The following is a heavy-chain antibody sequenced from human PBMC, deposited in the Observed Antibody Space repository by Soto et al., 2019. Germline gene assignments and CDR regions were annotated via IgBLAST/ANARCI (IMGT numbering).Heavy chain of an antibody. D-gene: IGHD3-10*01. CDR3: AKARKFGELLLEFDY. Sequence: EVQLLESGGGLVQPGGSLRLSCAASGFTFSSYAMSWVRQAPGKGLEWVSAISGSGGSTYYADSVKGRFTISRDNSKNTLYLQMNSLRAEDTAIYYCAKARKFGELLLEFDYWGQGTLVTVSS. CDR2: ISGSGGST. J-gene: IGHJ4*02. CDR1: GFTFSSYA. V-gene: IGHV3-23*01.